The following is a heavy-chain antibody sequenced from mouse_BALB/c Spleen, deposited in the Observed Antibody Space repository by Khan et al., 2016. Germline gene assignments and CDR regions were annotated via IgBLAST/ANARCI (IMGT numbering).Heavy chain of an antibody. J-gene: IGHJ3*01. Sequence: VQLKQSGAELVKPGASVKLSCTASGFNIKDTYMHWVKQRPEQGLEWIGRIDPANGNTKYDPKFQGKATITADTSSNTAYLQLSSLQSEDTAVYYCARGRTAFAYWGQGTLVTVSA. CDR1: GFNIKDTY. V-gene: IGHV14-3*02. CDR3: ARGRTAFAY. CDR2: IDPANGNT. D-gene: IGHD4-1*01.